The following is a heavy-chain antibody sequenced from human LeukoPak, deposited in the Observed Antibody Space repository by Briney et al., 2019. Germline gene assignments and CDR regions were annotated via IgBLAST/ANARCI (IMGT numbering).Heavy chain of an antibody. Sequence: GGSLRLSCAASGFTISFYWMSWVRQAPGKGLEWVANINQVASEKNYVDSVKGRFTISRDNAKNSLYLQMNSVRAEDTALYYCARDLHYYVAMDVWGQGTTVTVSS. CDR1: GFTISFYW. V-gene: IGHV3-7*05. CDR2: INQVASEK. D-gene: IGHD3-10*02. CDR3: ARDLHYYVAMDV. J-gene: IGHJ6*02.